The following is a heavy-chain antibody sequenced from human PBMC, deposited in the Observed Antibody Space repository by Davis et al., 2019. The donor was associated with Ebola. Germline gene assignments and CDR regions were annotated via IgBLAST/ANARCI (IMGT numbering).Heavy chain of an antibody. CDR2: ISSDGGIT. CDR3: VRTTYGAPEY. D-gene: IGHD4-17*01. CDR1: GFTFNKYW. Sequence: GESLKISCASSGFTFNKYWMHWVRQAPGKGLVYVSRISSDGGITSYADSVKGRFTISRDNAKSTLYFQMNSLTAEDTAVYYCVRTTYGAPEYWGQGTLVTVSS. J-gene: IGHJ4*02. V-gene: IGHV3-74*01.